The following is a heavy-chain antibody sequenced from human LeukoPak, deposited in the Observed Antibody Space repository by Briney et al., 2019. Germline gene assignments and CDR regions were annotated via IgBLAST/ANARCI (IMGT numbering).Heavy chain of an antibody. CDR1: GSXXXSSYY. Sequence: GSXXXSSYYWGWIRQPPGKGLEWIGSIYYSGSTYYNPSLKSRVTISVDTSKNQFSLKLSSVTAADTAVYYCARHAIVGATTGVDYWGQGTLVTVSS. J-gene: IGHJ4*02. D-gene: IGHD1-26*01. CDR2: IYYSGST. CDR3: ARHAIVGATTGVDY. V-gene: IGHV4-39*01.